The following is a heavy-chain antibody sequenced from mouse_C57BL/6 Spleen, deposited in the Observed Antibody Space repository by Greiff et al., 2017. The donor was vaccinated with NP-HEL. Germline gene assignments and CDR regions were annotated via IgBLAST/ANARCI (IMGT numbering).Heavy chain of an antibody. J-gene: IGHJ3*01. CDR2: ISDGGSYT. V-gene: IGHV5-4*01. Sequence: EVKLMESGGGLVKPGGSLKLSCAASGFTFSSYSMSWVRQTPEKRLEWVATISDGGSYTYSPDNVKGRFTISRNNAKNNLYLQMSHLKSEDTAMYYCAREGSNYPWFAYWGQGTLVTVSA. CDR1: GFTFSSYS. D-gene: IGHD2-5*01. CDR3: AREGSNYPWFAY.